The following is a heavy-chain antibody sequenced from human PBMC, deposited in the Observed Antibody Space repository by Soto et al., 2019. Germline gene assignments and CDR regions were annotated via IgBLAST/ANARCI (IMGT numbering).Heavy chain of an antibody. J-gene: IGHJ4*02. V-gene: IGHV4-59*01. Sequence: PSETLALTCAVSGTSFGTYEGGWIRQPPGKGLEWIGYIFYSGHLKYNPSLKSRLTISVDPPKNQISLRLTSVTAADTAVYYCAREGGGYRFDYWGQGALVTVSS. CDR1: GTSFGTYE. D-gene: IGHD1-26*01. CDR3: AREGGGYRFDY. CDR2: IFYSGHL.